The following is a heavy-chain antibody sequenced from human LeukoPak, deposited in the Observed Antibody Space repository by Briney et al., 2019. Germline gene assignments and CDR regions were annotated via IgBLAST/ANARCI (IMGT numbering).Heavy chain of an antibody. CDR2: ISGGGGTI. D-gene: IGHD3-22*01. CDR1: GFTFSSYA. CDR3: ARASNYYDSEDY. J-gene: IGHJ4*02. Sequence: GGSLRLSCAASGFTFSSYAMSWVRQAPGKGLEWVSGISGGGGTIYYADSVKGRFTISRDNAKNSLYLQMNSLRAEDTAVYYCARASNYYDSEDYWGQGTLVTVSS. V-gene: IGHV3-23*01.